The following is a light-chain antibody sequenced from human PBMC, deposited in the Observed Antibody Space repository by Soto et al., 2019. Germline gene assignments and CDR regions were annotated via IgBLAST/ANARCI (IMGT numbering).Light chain of an antibody. J-gene: IGKJ2*01. CDR1: QSLVHSAGNTY. V-gene: IGKV2-30*02. Sequence: DAVLTQSPLSLPVTLGQPASISCRSSQSLVHSAGNTYLNWFQQRPGQSPRRLIYKVSERDSGVPDRFSGRASGTDFTLEISRVEAEDVAVYYCMQGTHWPYTFGQGTKLEIK. CDR3: MQGTHWPYT. CDR2: KVS.